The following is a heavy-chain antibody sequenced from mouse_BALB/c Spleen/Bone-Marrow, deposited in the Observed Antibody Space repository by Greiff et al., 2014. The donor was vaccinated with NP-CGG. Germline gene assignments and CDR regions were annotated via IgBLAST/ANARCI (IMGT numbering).Heavy chain of an antibody. CDR1: GYSFTSYW. CDR3: TIYRFDEDAMDY. D-gene: IGHD2-14*01. J-gene: IGHJ4*01. V-gene: IGHV1-5*01. CDR2: IYPGNSDI. Sequence: VQLQQSGTVLARPGASVKMSCKASGYSFTSYWMHWVKQRPGQGLEWIGAIYPGNSDISYNQKFKGKAKLTAVTSACTAYMELSSLTNEDSAVYYCTIYRFDEDAMDYWGQGTSVTVSS.